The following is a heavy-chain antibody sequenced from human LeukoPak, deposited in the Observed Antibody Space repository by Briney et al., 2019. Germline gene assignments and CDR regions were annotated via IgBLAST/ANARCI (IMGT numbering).Heavy chain of an antibody. Sequence: PGGSLRLSCAASGFTFSSYAMHWVRQAPGKGLEWVAVISYDGSNKYYADSVKGRFTISRDNSKNTLYLQMNSLRAEDTAVYYCARDLRKGPPPPTEHGDYGFDPWGQGTLVTVSS. CDR1: GFTFSSYA. CDR2: ISYDGSNK. V-gene: IGHV3-30-3*01. D-gene: IGHD4-17*01. J-gene: IGHJ5*02. CDR3: ARDLRKGPPPPTEHGDYGFDP.